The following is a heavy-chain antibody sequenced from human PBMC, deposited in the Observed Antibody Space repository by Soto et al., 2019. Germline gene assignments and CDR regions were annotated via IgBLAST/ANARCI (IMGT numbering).Heavy chain of an antibody. D-gene: IGHD2-15*01. CDR3: ASPYCSGGSCYLTEYFQY. Sequence: QVQLVESGGGVVQPGRSVRLSCAASGFSFSYYAMHWVRQAPGKGLEWVAVIAYDSSKKYYADSVNGRFTISSDNSKNTLYLQMNSLGDDDTAVYYCASPYCSGGSCYLTEYFQYWGQGTLVTVSS. J-gene: IGHJ1*01. CDR1: GFSFSYYA. V-gene: IGHV3-30*03. CDR2: IAYDSSKK.